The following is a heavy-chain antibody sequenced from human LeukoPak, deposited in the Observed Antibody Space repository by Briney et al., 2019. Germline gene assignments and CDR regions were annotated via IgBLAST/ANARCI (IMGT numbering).Heavy chain of an antibody. Sequence: PGGSLRLSCAASGFTFSRYSMNWVRQAPGKGLEWVSYISSSSTIYYAGSVKGRFTISRDNAKNSLYLPMNRLRAEDTAVYYCARDRWYGGGYYYYMDVWGKGTTVTVSS. CDR3: ARDRWYGGGYYYYMDV. J-gene: IGHJ6*03. V-gene: IGHV3-48*01. CDR2: ISSSSTI. D-gene: IGHD2-15*01. CDR1: GFTFSRYS.